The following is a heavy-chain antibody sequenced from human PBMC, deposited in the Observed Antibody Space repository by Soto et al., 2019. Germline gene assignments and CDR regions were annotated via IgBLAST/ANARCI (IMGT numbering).Heavy chain of an antibody. CDR1: GFTFSSYA. D-gene: IGHD7-27*01. J-gene: IGHJ6*02. CDR3: ARANPSIDV. V-gene: IGHV3-30*09. CDR2: ISYDGSNK. Sequence: GSLRLSCAASGFTFSSYAMHWVRQAPGKGLEWVAVISYDGSNKYYADSVKGRFAISRDNSKNTLYLQMNSLRAEDTAVYYCARANPSIDVWGQGTTVTVSS.